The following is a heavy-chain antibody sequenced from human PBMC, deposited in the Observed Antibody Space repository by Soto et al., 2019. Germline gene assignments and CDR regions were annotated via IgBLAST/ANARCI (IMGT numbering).Heavy chain of an antibody. CDR2: IYHSGIT. J-gene: IGHJ4*02. Sequence: PSETLSLTCSVSGGSVSSVNDYWSWIRQPPGRGLEWIGYIYHSGITNYNPSLKSRVTISLDTSKTQCSLTLTSVTAADTAVYYCARLDLTYYFDYWGQGTPVTVSS. CDR3: ARLDLTYYFDY. V-gene: IGHV4-61*01. CDR1: GGSVSSVNDY. D-gene: IGHD3-16*01.